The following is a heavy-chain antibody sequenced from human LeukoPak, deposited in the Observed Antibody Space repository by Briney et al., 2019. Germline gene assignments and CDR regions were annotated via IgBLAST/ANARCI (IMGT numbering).Heavy chain of an antibody. CDR1: GYSFTSYW. V-gene: IGHV5-51*01. D-gene: IGHD2-21*02. Sequence: GESLKISCKGSGYSFTSYWIGWVRQMPGKGLEWMGIIYPGDSDTRYSPSFQGQVTISADKSISTAYLQWSSLKASDTAMYYCARIASDDYYYYYMDVWGKGTTVTVSS. CDR2: IYPGDSDT. J-gene: IGHJ6*03. CDR3: ARIASDDYYYYYMDV.